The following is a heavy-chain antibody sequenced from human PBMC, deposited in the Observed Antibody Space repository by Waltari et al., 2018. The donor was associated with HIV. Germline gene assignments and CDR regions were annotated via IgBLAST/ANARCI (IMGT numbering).Heavy chain of an antibody. CDR1: GYTFTSYG. Sequence: QVQLVQSGAEVKKPGASVKVSCKGFGYTFTSYGISWVRQAPGQGLEWMGWISPYNGNTNYARKLRGRVTMTTDTATSTAYRELISLTSDDAAVYYCARGGMSVTGVDYWGQGTLVTVSS. D-gene: IGHD3-16*01. CDR2: ISPYNGNT. CDR3: ARGGMSVTGVDY. V-gene: IGHV1-18*01. J-gene: IGHJ4*02.